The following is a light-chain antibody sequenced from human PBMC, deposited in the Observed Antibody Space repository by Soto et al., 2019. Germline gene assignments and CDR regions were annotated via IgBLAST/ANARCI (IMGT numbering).Light chain of an antibody. CDR3: QQYTNTNNPWM. V-gene: IGKV1-5*01. CDR1: QTISTW. CDR2: DAS. J-gene: IGKJ1*01. Sequence: DIQVTQSPPTLSASVGDRVTITCRASQTISTWMAWYQQKPGKAPKLLVYDASTLQSGVASRFSGIGSGTEFTLIISGLQPDYSATYYFQQYTNTNNPWMFGQGTKV.